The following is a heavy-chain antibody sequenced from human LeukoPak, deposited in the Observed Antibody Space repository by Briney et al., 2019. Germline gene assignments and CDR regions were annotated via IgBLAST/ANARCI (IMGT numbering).Heavy chain of an antibody. Sequence: ASVKVSCKASGCTFTGYYMHWVRQAPGQGLEWMGWINPNSGGTNYAQKFQGRVTMTRDTSISTAYMELSRLRSDDTAVYYCARGDLKWELPAFDIWGQGTMVTVSS. V-gene: IGHV1-2*02. J-gene: IGHJ3*02. CDR2: INPNSGGT. D-gene: IGHD1-26*01. CDR1: GCTFTGYY. CDR3: ARGDLKWELPAFDI.